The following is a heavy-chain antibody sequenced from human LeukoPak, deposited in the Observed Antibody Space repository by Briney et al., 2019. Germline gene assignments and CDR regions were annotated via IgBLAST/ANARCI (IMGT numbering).Heavy chain of an antibody. CDR2: FNREDDAP. CDR1: GYSVNELS. J-gene: IGHJ4*02. CDR3: ATLDSYYDTSGRPLLPD. Sequence: ASVKVSCKVSGYSVNELSMHWVRQAPGLGLEWTGGFNREDDAPVYAQQFQGGVTMTEDTSTDTAYMELSSLRSEDTALYYCATLDSYYDTSGRPLLPDWGQGTLVTVSS. V-gene: IGHV1-24*01. D-gene: IGHD3-22*01.